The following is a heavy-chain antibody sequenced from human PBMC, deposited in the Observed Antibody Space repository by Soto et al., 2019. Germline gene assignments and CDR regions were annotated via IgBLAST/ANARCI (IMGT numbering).Heavy chain of an antibody. D-gene: IGHD3-3*01. CDR2: IVPNVGTV. V-gene: IGHV1-69*06. CDR1: GGTLSSFITYP. J-gene: IGHJ5*02. CDR3: GRRDTSGFLRSFDP. Sequence: QVQLVQSGPEVKKPGSSVKVSCKTSGGTLSSFITYPINWVRQAPGQGPEWMGGIVPNVGTVNYAQRFQGRVTITGEKSTGTSYMELNNLSFENTALYYCGRRDTSGFLRSFDPGGQGTLVTV.